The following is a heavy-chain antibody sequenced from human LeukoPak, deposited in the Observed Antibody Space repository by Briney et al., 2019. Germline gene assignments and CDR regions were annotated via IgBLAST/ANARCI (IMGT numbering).Heavy chain of an antibody. D-gene: IGHD6-13*01. J-gene: IGHJ4*02. CDR1: GFTFSSYN. V-gene: IGHV3-48*01. CDR3: ARDNQLGQQLLRPAY. CDR2: INSAGTTI. Sequence: GGSLRLSCAASGFTFSSYNMNWVRQAPGKGLEWISYINSAGTTIYYADSVKGRFTISRDNAKNSLYLQMNSLRTGDTAVYFCARDNQLGQQLLRPAYWGQGTLVTVSS.